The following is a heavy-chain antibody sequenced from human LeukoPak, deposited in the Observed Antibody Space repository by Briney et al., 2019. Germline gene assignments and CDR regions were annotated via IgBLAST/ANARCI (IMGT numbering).Heavy chain of an antibody. CDR1: GFTFSSYA. Sequence: GGSLRLSCAASGFTFSSYAMSWVRQAPGKGLEWVSAISGSGGSTYYADSVKGRFTISRDNSKNTLYLQMNSLRAEDTAVYYCAKGNNWNSFYGMDVWGQGTTVTVSS. D-gene: IGHD1-1*01. CDR2: ISGSGGST. CDR3: AKGNNWNSFYGMDV. J-gene: IGHJ6*02. V-gene: IGHV3-23*01.